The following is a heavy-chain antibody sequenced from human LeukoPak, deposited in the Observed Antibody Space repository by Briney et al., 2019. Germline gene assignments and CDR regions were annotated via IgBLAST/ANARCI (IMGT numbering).Heavy chain of an antibody. CDR2: IYYSGST. CDR3: ARGGPPGSYYMETYYFDY. Sequence: SETLSLTCTVSGGSISSSSYYWGWIRQPPGKGLEWIGSIYYSGSTYYNPSLKSRVTISVDTSKNQFSLKLSSVTAADTAGYYCARGGPPGSYYMETYYFDYWGQGTLGTVSS. D-gene: IGHD3-10*01. CDR1: GGSISSSSYY. J-gene: IGHJ4*02. V-gene: IGHV4-39*07.